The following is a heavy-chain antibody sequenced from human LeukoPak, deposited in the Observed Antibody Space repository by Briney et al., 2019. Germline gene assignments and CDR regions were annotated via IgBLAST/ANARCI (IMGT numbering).Heavy chain of an antibody. CDR3: ARDLGNTGWYTFDY. CDR2: TYYRSKWYN. Sequence: SQTLSLICDISGDRVSSNNGARNWIRQSPSRGLEWLGRTYYRSKWYNDYAGSLNGRITISPDTSKNQLSLHLNSVTPEDTAVYYCARDLGNTGWYTFDYWGQGIRVTVSS. J-gene: IGHJ4*02. V-gene: IGHV6-1*01. D-gene: IGHD6-19*01. CDR1: GDRVSSNNGA.